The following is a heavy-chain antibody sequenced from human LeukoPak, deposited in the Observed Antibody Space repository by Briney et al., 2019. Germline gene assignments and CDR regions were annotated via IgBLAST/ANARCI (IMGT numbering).Heavy chain of an antibody. J-gene: IGHJ4*02. D-gene: IGHD3-10*01. CDR1: EYTFTSYA. Sequence: ASVKVSCKASEYTFTSYAMHWVRQAPGQRLEWMGWINAGNGNTKYSQKFQGRVTITRDTSASTAYMELSSLRSEDTAVYYCARDRGSGIAYFDYWGQGTLVTVSS. V-gene: IGHV1-3*01. CDR2: INAGNGNT. CDR3: ARDRGSGIAYFDY.